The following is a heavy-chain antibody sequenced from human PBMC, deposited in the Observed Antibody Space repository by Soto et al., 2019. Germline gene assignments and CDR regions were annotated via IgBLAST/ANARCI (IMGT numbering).Heavy chain of an antibody. V-gene: IGHV4-4*08. Sequence: PSETLSLTCTISGGSISGYYWGWVRQPPGHELEWIGYINASGSPYYNPSLRSAVPISADQSKTQISLKLTSPTAADTAVYYCARGVGSSPPRYWGRGTLVT. D-gene: IGHD1-26*01. CDR1: GGSISGYY. J-gene: IGHJ4*02. CDR2: INASGSP. CDR3: ARGVGSSPPRY.